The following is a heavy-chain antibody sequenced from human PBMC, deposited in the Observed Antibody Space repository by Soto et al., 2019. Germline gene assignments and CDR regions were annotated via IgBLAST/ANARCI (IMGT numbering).Heavy chain of an antibody. CDR1: GGTFSSYT. CDR2: IIPILGIA. Sequence: QVQLVQSGAEVKKPGSSVKVSCKASGGTFSSYTISWVRQAPGQGLEWMGRIIPILGIANYAQKFQGRVTITADKSESTGYMGVSSLRSEDTAVYYCAREYYYDSSGSPDAFDIWGQGTMVTVSS. CDR3: AREYYYDSSGSPDAFDI. D-gene: IGHD3-22*01. V-gene: IGHV1-69*08. J-gene: IGHJ3*02.